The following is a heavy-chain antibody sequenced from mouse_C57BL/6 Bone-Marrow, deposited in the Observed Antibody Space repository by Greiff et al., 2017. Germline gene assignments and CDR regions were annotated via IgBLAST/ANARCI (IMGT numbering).Heavy chain of an antibody. V-gene: IGHV5-9-1*02. CDR3: TRVHYGSSYYAMDY. CDR1: GFTFSSYA. J-gene: IGHJ4*01. CDR2: ISSGGDYI. Sequence: EVQGVESGEGLVKPGGSLKLSCAASGFTFSSYAMSWVRQTPEKRLEWVAYISSGGDYIYDADTVQGRFTISRDNARNTLYLQLSSLKSEDTAMYYCTRVHYGSSYYAMDYWGQGTSVTVSS. D-gene: IGHD1-1*01.